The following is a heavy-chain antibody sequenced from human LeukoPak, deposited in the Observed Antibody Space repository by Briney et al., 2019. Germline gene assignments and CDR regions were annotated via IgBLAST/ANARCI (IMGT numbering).Heavy chain of an antibody. D-gene: IGHD2-21*02. Sequence: PGESLRLSCAASGFTFSSYWMSWVRQAPGKGLEWVANIKQDGSEKYYVDSVKGRFTISRDNAKNSLYLQMNSLRAEDTAAYYCARDTDYCGGDCYSDYWGQGTLVTVSS. CDR3: ARDTDYCGGDCYSDY. V-gene: IGHV3-7*01. J-gene: IGHJ4*02. CDR1: GFTFSSYW. CDR2: IKQDGSEK.